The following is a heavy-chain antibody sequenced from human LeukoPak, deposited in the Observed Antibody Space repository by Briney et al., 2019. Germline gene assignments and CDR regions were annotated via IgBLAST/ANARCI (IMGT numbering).Heavy chain of an antibody. D-gene: IGHD3-22*01. CDR2: IYYSGST. V-gene: IGHV4-59*01. CDR1: GGSISSYY. CDR3: ARVGYYYDRSGFYDY. J-gene: IGHJ4*02. Sequence: SETLSLTCTVSGGSISSYYWSWIRQPPGKGLEWIGYIYYSGSTNYNPSLKSRVTISVDTSKNQFSLKLSSVTAADTAVYYCARVGYYYDRSGFYDYWGQGTLVTVSS.